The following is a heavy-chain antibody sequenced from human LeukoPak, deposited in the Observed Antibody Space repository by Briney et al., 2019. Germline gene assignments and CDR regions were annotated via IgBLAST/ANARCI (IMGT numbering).Heavy chain of an antibody. Sequence: PGGSLRLSCAGSRLTFSSNWMSWVRQAPGKGLEWVASIKEDGSEDHYVDSVKGRFTISRDNAKNSLYLQMDRLRAEDTAVYYCAKDPRDHSYGWSWRYFDYWGQGTLVTVSS. CDR3: AKDPRDHSYGWSWRYFDY. D-gene: IGHD5-18*01. CDR2: IKEDGSED. V-gene: IGHV3-7*01. J-gene: IGHJ4*02. CDR1: RLTFSSNW.